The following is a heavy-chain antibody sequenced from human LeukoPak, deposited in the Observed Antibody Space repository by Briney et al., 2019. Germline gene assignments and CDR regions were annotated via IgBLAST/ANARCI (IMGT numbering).Heavy chain of an antibody. J-gene: IGHJ4*02. Sequence: GTSLRLSCAVPGFTFSRYAMHWVRQAPGKGLEWVAVISYDGSKKADSVKGGFTISRDNSKNTLYLQMTSLRAEDTAVYYCARDSSDYWGQGTLVTVSS. V-gene: IGHV3-30-3*01. CDR1: GFTFSRYA. CDR3: ARDSSDY. CDR2: ISYDGSKK.